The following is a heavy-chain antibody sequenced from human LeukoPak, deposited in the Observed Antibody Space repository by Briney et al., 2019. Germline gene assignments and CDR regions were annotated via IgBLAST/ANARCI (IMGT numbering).Heavy chain of an antibody. CDR2: ISYSGTT. Sequence: SETLSLTCTVSGGSISSSYWNWVRQPPGKGLEWIGRISYSGTTNYNPSLKSRVTISSDTSKNQFSLKLTSVTAADTAVYYCARREVEMGASASGNWLGPWGQGTLVTVSS. J-gene: IGHJ5*02. CDR1: GGSISSSY. V-gene: IGHV4-59*08. CDR3: ARREVEMGASASGNWLGP. D-gene: IGHD5-24*01.